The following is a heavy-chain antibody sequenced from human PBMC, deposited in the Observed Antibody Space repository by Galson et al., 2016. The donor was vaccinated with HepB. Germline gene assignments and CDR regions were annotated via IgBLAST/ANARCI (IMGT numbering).Heavy chain of an antibody. V-gene: IGHV3-74*01. CDR1: GFTFTNYW. J-gene: IGHJ5*02. Sequence: SLRLSCAASGFTFTNYWMHWVRQAPGKGLVWVSRINSDGSTTTYADSVKGRFTISRDNAKNTLYLQMNSLRAEDTAVYYCVRDKVTPGTNWFDPWGQGTLVTVSS. CDR2: INSDGSTT. CDR3: VRDKVTPGTNWFDP. D-gene: IGHD4-11*01.